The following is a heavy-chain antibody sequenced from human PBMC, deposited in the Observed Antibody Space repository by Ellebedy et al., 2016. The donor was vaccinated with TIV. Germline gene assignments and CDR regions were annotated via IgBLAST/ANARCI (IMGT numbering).Heavy chain of an antibody. CDR1: GGSIRDYY. J-gene: IGHJ2*01. Sequence: MPSETLSLTCDVSGGSIRDYYWSWVRQPAGQGLEWIGRIYTSGTTNFDPSLQGRVTMSVDMSQNRLSLNLRSVTVADTAVYYCARGAGIDPWYFELWGRGALVTVSS. D-gene: IGHD2-21*01. CDR2: IYTSGTT. CDR3: ARGAGIDPWYFEL. V-gene: IGHV4-4*07.